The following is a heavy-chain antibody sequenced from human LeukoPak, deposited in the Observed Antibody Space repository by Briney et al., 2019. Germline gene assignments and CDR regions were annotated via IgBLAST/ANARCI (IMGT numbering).Heavy chain of an antibody. CDR2: IIPIFGIA. J-gene: IGHJ3*02. V-gene: IGHV1-69*13. Sequence: ASVKVSCKASGGTLSSYAISWVRQAPGQGLEWMGGIIPIFGIANYAQKFQGRVTITADESTSTAYMELSSLRSEDTAVYYCARVGYCSSTSCYLWMGAFDIWGQGTMVTVSS. CDR1: GGTLSSYA. D-gene: IGHD2-2*01. CDR3: ARVGYCSSTSCYLWMGAFDI.